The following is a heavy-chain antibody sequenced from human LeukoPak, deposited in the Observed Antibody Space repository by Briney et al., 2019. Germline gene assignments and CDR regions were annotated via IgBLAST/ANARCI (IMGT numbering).Heavy chain of an antibody. D-gene: IGHD3-3*01. V-gene: IGHV1-46*01. CDR1: GYTFTSYY. Sequence: ASVKVSCKASGYTFTSYYMHWVRQAPGQGLEWMGIINPSGGSTSYAQKFQGRVTMTRDTSTSTVYMELSSLRPEDTAVYYCARDFDFWSGYYTFDYWGQGTLVTVSS. CDR3: ARDFDFWSGYYTFDY. J-gene: IGHJ4*02. CDR2: INPSGGST.